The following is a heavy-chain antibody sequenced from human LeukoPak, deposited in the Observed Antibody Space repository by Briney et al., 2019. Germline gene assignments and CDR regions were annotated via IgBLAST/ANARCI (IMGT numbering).Heavy chain of an antibody. CDR2: INHSGST. Sequence: SETLSLTCAVYGGSFSGYYWSWIRQPPGKGLEWIGEINHSGSTNYNPSLKSRVTISADTSKNQFSLKLSSVTAADTAVYYCARGSKSMVRGVINYYGMDVWGKGTTVTVSS. J-gene: IGHJ6*04. CDR1: GGSFSGYY. D-gene: IGHD3-10*01. V-gene: IGHV4-34*01. CDR3: ARGSKSMVRGVINYYGMDV.